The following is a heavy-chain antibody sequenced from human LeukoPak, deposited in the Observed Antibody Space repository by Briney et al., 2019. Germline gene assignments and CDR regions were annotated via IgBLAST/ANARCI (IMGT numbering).Heavy chain of an antibody. Sequence: ASVKVSCKASGYTFTGYYMHWVRQAPGQGLEWMGWINPNSGGTNYAQKFQGRVTMTRDTSISTAYMELSRLRSDDTAVYYCARDGHQDIVVVPAAPYYYYYMDVWGKGTTVTISS. CDR3: ARDGHQDIVVVPAAPYYYYYMDV. CDR2: INPNSGGT. V-gene: IGHV1-2*02. D-gene: IGHD2-2*01. CDR1: GYTFTGYY. J-gene: IGHJ6*03.